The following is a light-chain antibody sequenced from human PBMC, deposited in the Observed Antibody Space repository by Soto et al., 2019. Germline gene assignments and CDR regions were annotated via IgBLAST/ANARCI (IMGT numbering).Light chain of an antibody. J-gene: IGKJ1*01. V-gene: IGKV3-15*01. CDR1: QSVSSN. CDR2: GAS. Sequence: EIVMTQSPATMSVSPGERATHSCRASQSVSSNLAWYQPKPGQAPRLLIYGASTRATGIPARFSGSGSGIEFTLTIISLQSEDFEVYYCQQYNNWPRTFGQGTKVDIK. CDR3: QQYNNWPRT.